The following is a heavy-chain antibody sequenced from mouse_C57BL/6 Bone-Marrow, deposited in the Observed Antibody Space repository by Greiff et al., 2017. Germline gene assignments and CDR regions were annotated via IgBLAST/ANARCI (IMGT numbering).Heavy chain of an antibody. J-gene: IGHJ3*01. CDR2: INPNNGGT. CDR3: ATWGFAY. D-gene: IGHD4-1*01. Sequence: EVQLQQPGPELVKPGASVKISCKASGYTFTDYYMNWVKQSHGKSLEWIGDINPNNGGTSYNQKFKGKATLTVDKSSSTAYMELRSLTSEDSAVYYCATWGFAYWGQGTLVTVSA. V-gene: IGHV1-26*01. CDR1: GYTFTDYY.